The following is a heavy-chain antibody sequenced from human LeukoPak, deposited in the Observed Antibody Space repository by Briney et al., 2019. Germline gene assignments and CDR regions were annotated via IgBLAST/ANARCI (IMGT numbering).Heavy chain of an antibody. V-gene: IGHV3-43*02. D-gene: IGHD4/OR15-4a*01. CDR3: AKDEEGCADY. Sequence: PGECLRLSCAASGFTFDDYAMHWVRQAPGKGLEWVSLILGDGGRTYYADSVKGRFTISRDHSKNSLYRQMNSLRTEDTALYYCAKDEEGCADYWGQGTLVTVSP. CDR1: GFTFDDYA. CDR2: ILGDGGRT. J-gene: IGHJ4*02.